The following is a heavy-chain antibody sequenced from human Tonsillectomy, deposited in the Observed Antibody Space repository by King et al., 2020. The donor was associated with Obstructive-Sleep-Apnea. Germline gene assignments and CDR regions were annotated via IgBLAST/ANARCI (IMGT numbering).Heavy chain of an antibody. CDR1: GGSFSGYY. Sequence: VQLQQWGAGLLKPSETLSLTCAVYGGSFSGYYWSWIRQPPGKGLEWIGEINHSGSTNYNPSLKSRVTISVDTSKNQFSLKLSSVTAADTAVYYCAGSDGRGRMVGAFDIWGQGTMVTVSS. J-gene: IGHJ3*02. D-gene: IGHD3-10*01. V-gene: IGHV4-34*01. CDR3: AGSDGRGRMVGAFDI. CDR2: INHSGST.